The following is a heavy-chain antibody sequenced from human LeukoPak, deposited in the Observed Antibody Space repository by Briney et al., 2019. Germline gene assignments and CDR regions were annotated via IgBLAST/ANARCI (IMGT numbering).Heavy chain of an antibody. D-gene: IGHD5-18*01. CDR1: GGTFSSYA. V-gene: IGHV1-69*05. CDR2: IIPIFGTA. Sequence: GGSVKVSCKASGGTFSSYAISWVRQAPGQGLEWMGRIIPIFGTANYAQKFQGRVTITTDESTSTAYMELSSLRSEDTAVYYCARDYTAMVTSRIEPPRDWGQGTLVTVSS. CDR3: ARDYTAMVTSRIEPPRD. J-gene: IGHJ4*02.